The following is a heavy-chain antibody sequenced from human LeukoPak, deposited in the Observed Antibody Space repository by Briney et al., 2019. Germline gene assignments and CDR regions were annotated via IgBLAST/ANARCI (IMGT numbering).Heavy chain of an antibody. D-gene: IGHD7-27*01. CDR1: GYTFTSYG. Sequence: GASVKVSCKASGYTFTSYGISWVRQAPGQGLEWVGWMKSNNGHTGYAQKFQGRVTMTRDTSISTAYMELSSLTFEDTAVYYCARGPPNWGMVGYWGQGTLVTVSS. J-gene: IGHJ4*02. CDR3: ARGPPNWGMVGY. V-gene: IGHV1-8*02. CDR2: MKSNNGHT.